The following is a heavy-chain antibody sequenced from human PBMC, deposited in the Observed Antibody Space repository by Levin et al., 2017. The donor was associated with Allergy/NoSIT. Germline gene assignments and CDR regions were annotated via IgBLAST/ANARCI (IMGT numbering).Heavy chain of an antibody. V-gene: IGHV4-30-2*01. J-gene: IGHJ2*01. CDR1: GGSISSGGYS. D-gene: IGHD1-26*01. CDR2: IYHSGST. Sequence: PSETLSLTCAVSGGSISSGGYSWSWIRQPPGKGLEWIGYIYHSGSTYYNPSLKSRVTISVDRSKNQFSLKLSSVTAADTAVYYCAGTWEKGPWYFDLWGRGTLVTVSS. CDR3: AGTWEKGPWYFDL.